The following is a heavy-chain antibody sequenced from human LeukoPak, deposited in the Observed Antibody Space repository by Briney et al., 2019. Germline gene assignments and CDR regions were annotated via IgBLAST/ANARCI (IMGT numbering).Heavy chain of an antibody. V-gene: IGHV3-30*02. CDR1: AFTFSSYG. CDR2: IQYDRTNE. Sequence: GGSLRLSCAASAFTFSSYGMHWVRQAPGKGLEWVAYIQYDRTNEQYAHSVKGRFRISRDNSNNILYLQMNSLRTEDTAVYYCEKDRCSNGIGCYYYYMEVWGKGTTVTISS. J-gene: IGHJ6*03. D-gene: IGHD2-8*01. CDR3: EKDRCSNGIGCYYYYMEV.